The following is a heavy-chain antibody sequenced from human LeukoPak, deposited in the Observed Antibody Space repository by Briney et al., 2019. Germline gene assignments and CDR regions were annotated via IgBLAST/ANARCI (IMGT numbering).Heavy chain of an antibody. D-gene: IGHD7-27*01. J-gene: IGHJ6*02. Sequence: ASVNVSCKASGYTFTSYDINWVRQATGQGLEWMGWMNPNSGNTGYAQKFQGRVTMTRNTSISTAYMELSSLRSEDTAVYYCASPTPELTGNYYYGMDVWGQGTTVTVSS. CDR3: ASPTPELTGNYYYGMDV. CDR2: MNPNSGNT. CDR1: GYTFTSYD. V-gene: IGHV1-8*01.